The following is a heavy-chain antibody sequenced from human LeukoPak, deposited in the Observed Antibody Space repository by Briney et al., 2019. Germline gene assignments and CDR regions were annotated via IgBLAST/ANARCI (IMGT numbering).Heavy chain of an antibody. CDR1: GYTFTGYY. V-gene: IGHV1-2*02. J-gene: IGHJ6*02. CDR3: ARDVGMSSGWSRYYYYGMDV. D-gene: IGHD6-19*01. CDR2: INPNSGGT. Sequence: ASVTVSCKASGYTFTGYYMHWVRQAPGQGLEWMGWINPNSGGTNYAQKFQGRVTMTRDTSISTAYMELSRLRSDDTAVYYCARDVGMSSGWSRYYYYGMDVWGQGTTVTVSS.